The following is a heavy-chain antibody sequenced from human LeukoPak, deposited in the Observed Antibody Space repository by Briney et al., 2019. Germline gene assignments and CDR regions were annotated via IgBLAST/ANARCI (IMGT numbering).Heavy chain of an antibody. D-gene: IGHD2-21*02. CDR1: GYTLTELS. CDR3: ATVGDPFQGSSRWFDP. Sequence: ASVKVSCKVSGYTLTELSMHWVRQAPGKGLEWMGGFDPEDGETIYAQKFQGRVTMTEDTSTDTAYMELSSLRSEDTAVYYCATVGDPFQGSSRWFDPWGQGTLVTVSS. CDR2: FDPEDGET. V-gene: IGHV1-24*01. J-gene: IGHJ5*02.